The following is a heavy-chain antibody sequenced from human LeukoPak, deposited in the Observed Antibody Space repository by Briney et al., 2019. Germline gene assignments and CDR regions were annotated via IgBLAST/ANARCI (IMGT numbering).Heavy chain of an antibody. CDR1: GYTFTSYY. CDR2: FDPEDGET. J-gene: IGHJ3*02. D-gene: IGHD1-1*01. Sequence: GASVKVSCKASGYTFTSYYMHWVRQAPGKGLEWMGGFDPEDGETVYAQKFQGRVTMTEDTSTDTAYMELSSLRSEDTAVYYCATGQTGTTRPIHACDIWGQGTMVTVSS. CDR3: ATGQTGTTRPIHACDI. V-gene: IGHV1-24*01.